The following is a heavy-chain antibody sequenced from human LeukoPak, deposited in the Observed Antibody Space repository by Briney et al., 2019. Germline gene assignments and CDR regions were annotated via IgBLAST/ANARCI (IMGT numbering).Heavy chain of an antibody. CDR2: ISYDGSNK. V-gene: IGHV3-30-3*01. CDR1: GFTFSSYA. CDR3: ARARLGYCSGGSCFSYYYGMDV. Sequence: PGRSLRLSCAASGFTFSSYAMHWVRQAPGKGLEWVAVISYDGSNKYYADSVKGRFTISRDNSKNTLYLQMNSLRAEDTAVYYCARARLGYCSGGSCFSYYYGMDVWGQGTTVTVSS. J-gene: IGHJ6*02. D-gene: IGHD2-15*01.